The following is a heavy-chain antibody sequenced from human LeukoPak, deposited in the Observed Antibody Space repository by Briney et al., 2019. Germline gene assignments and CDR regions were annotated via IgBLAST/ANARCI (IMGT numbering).Heavy chain of an antibody. D-gene: IGHD3-10*01. J-gene: IGHJ5*02. V-gene: IGHV3-30-3*01. CDR2: ISYDGSNK. CDR3: ARDSGPGLLWFGERWSGVFDP. CDR1: GFTFSSYA. Sequence: GGSLRLSCAASGFTFSSYAMHWVRQAPGKGLEWVAVISYDGSNKYYADSMKGRFTISRDNSKNTLYLQMNSLRAEDTAVYYCARDSGPGLLWFGERWSGVFDPWGQGNLVTVSS.